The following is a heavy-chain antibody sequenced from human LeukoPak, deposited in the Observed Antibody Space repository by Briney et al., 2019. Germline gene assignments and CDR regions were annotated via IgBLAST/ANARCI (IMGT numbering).Heavy chain of an antibody. Sequence: GGSLRLSCAASGFTFSSYAMHWVRQAPGKGLEWVAVISYDGSNKYYADSVKGRFTISRDNSKNTLYLQMNSLRAEDTAVYYCARDPVIVVVGFDYWGQGTLVIVSS. CDR2: ISYDGSNK. D-gene: IGHD2-15*01. J-gene: IGHJ4*02. V-gene: IGHV3-30*04. CDR3: ARDPVIVVVGFDY. CDR1: GFTFSSYA.